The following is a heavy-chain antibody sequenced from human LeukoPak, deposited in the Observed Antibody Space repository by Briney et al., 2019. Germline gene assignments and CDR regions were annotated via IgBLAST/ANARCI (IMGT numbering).Heavy chain of an antibody. CDR3: ARDSTVTTHDY. V-gene: IGHV3-30*12. D-gene: IGHD4-17*01. CDR2: ISYDGSNE. CDR1: GFTFSSYG. Sequence: GGSLRLSCAASGFTFSSYGMHWVRQAPGKGLEWVAGISYDGSNEYYADAMKGRFTISRDNAKNSLYLQMNSLRAEDTAVYYCARDSTVTTHDYWGQGTLVTVSS. J-gene: IGHJ4*02.